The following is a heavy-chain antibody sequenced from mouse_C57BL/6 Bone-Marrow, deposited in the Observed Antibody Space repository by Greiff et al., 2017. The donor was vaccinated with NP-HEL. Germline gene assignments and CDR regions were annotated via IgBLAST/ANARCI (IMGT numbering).Heavy chain of an antibody. V-gene: IGHV10-1*01. CDR3: VRIYYGYFDV. J-gene: IGHJ1*03. Sequence: EVQRVESGGGLVQPKGSLKLSCAASGFSFNTYAMNWVRQAPGKGLEWVARIRSKSNNYATYYADSVKDRFTISRDDSESMLYLQMNNLKTEDTAMYYCVRIYYGYFDVWGTGTTVTVSS. CDR1: GFSFNTYA. D-gene: IGHD1-1*01. CDR2: IRSKSNNYAT.